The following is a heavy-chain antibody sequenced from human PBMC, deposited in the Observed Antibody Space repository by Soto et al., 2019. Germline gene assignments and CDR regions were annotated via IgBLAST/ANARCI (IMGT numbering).Heavy chain of an antibody. D-gene: IGHD2-2*01. CDR3: ARRGCSSTSCYRYYGMDV. CDR1: GYTFTSYY. Sequence: QVQLVQSGDEVKKPGASVKVSCKASGYTFTSYYMHWVRQAPGQGLEWMGIINPSGGSTSYAQKFQGRVTMTRDTSTSTVYMELSSLRSEDTAVYYCARRGCSSTSCYRYYGMDVWGQGTTVTVSS. CDR2: INPSGGST. J-gene: IGHJ6*02. V-gene: IGHV1-46*01.